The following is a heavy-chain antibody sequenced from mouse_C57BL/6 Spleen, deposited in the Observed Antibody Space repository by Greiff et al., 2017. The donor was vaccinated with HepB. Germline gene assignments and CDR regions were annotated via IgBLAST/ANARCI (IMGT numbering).Heavy chain of an antibody. Sequence: EVQLQESGPGLVKPSQSLSLTCSVTGYSITSGYYWNWIRQFPGNKLEWMGYISYDGSNNYNPSLKNRISITRDTSKNQFFLKLNSVTTEDTATYYCARVPLYYYGSSYWYFDVWGTGTTVTVSS. CDR2: ISYDGSN. CDR3: ARVPLYYYGSSYWYFDV. V-gene: IGHV3-6*01. D-gene: IGHD1-1*01. CDR1: GYSITSGYY. J-gene: IGHJ1*03.